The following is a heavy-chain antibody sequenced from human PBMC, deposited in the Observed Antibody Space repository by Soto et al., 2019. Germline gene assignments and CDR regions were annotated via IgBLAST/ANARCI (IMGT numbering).Heavy chain of an antibody. D-gene: IGHD3-16*02. Sequence: QVQLQESGPGLVKPSQTLSLTCPVSGGSISIVVYYWSWIRQHPGKGLEWIGYVRYGGRTYYEPSLKSRVTISVDTSKNEIALNLRSVTAADTAVYYCARNSHLGDLSLGYWGQGTLVTVSS. CDR1: GGSISIVVYY. V-gene: IGHV4-31*03. CDR3: ARNSHLGDLSLGY. J-gene: IGHJ4*02. CDR2: VRYGGRT.